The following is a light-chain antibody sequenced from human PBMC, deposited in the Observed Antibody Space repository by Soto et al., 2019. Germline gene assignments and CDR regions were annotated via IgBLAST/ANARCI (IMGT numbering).Light chain of an antibody. CDR3: CSYAGSKV. V-gene: IGLV2-23*02. J-gene: IGLJ1*01. CDR1: SSDVGSYNL. CDR2: EVS. Sequence: QSALTQPASVSGSPGQSITISCTGTSSDVGSYNLVSWYQQHPGKAPKLMIYEVSKRPSGVSNRFSGSKSGNTASLTISGLQAEDEAHYYCCSYAGSKVFATGTKLTVL.